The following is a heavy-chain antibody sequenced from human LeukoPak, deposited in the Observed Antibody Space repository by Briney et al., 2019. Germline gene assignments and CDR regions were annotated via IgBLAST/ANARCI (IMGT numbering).Heavy chain of an antibody. D-gene: IGHD4-17*01. CDR3: ARHYPVDYGGNGGFFDY. CDR1: GGSISSSSYY. V-gene: IGHV4-39*01. J-gene: IGHJ4*02. CDR2: IYYSGST. Sequence: SETLSLTCTVSGGSISSSSYYWGWIRQPPGKGLEWIGSIYYSGSTYYNPSLKSRVTISVDTSKNQFSLKLSSVTAADTAVYYCARHYPVDYGGNGGFFDYWGQGTLVTVSS.